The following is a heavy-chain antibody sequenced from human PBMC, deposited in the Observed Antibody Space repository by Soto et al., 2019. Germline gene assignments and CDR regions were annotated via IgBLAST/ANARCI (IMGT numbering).Heavy chain of an antibody. Sequence: SETLSLTCTVSGGSISSSSYYWGWIRQPPGKGLEWIGSIYYSGSTYYNPSLKSRVTISVDTSKNQFSLKLSSVTAADTAVYFLARHYSGDYEPHHPGFPPGAQGPLVPVPS. V-gene: IGHV4-39*01. D-gene: IGHD4-17*01. J-gene: IGHJ5*02. CDR3: ARHYSGDYEPHHPGFPP. CDR2: IYYSGST. CDR1: GGSISSSSYY.